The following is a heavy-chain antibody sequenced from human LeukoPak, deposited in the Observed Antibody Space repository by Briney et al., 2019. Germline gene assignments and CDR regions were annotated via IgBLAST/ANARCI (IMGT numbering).Heavy chain of an antibody. CDR1: GFTFSNHN. J-gene: IGHJ4*02. Sequence: PGGSLRLSCSASGFTFSNHNMNWVRQAPGKGLEWISDISSSSRTIYYANSVKGRFTISRDNAKNSLYLQMNSLRAEDTAVYYCARRGLVATYNFFDYWGQGSLVTVSS. CDR2: ISSSSRTI. CDR3: ARRGLVATYNFFDY. D-gene: IGHD5-12*01. V-gene: IGHV3-48*01.